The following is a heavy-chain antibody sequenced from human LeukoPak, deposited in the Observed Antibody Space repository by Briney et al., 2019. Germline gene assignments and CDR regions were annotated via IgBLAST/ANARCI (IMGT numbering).Heavy chain of an antibody. CDR3: ARDLYSGHEGNAFDI. D-gene: IGHD5-12*01. J-gene: IGHJ3*02. Sequence: SVKVSCKASGGTFSTYAISWVRQAPGQGLEWMGRIIPILGIANYAQKFQGRVTIIADKSTSTAYMELSSLRSEDTAVYYCARDLYSGHEGNAFDIWGQGTMVTVSS. V-gene: IGHV1-69*04. CDR2: IIPILGIA. CDR1: GGTFSTYA.